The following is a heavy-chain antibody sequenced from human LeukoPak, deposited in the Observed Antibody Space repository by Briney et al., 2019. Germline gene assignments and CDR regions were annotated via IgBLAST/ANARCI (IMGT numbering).Heavy chain of an antibody. Sequence: SGPTLVNPTQTLTLTCTFSGFSRSTSRVGVGWIRQPPRKALEWLALIYWNDDKRYSPSLRSRLTVTKDTSKNQVVLTMTNMDRVDTARYHCAHAIFGVVISDFDYWRQGTLVTVSS. V-gene: IGHV2-5*01. CDR3: AHAIFGVVISDFDY. J-gene: IGHJ4*02. CDR1: GFSRSTSRVG. D-gene: IGHD3-3*01. CDR2: IYWNDDK.